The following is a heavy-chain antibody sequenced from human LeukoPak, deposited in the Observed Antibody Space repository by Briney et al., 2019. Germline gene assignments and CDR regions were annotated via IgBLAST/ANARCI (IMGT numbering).Heavy chain of an antibody. CDR3: ARGIIAAWDFDY. Sequence: SENLSLTCTVSGGSISSYYWSWIRQPPGKGLEWIGYIYYSGSTNYNPSLKSRVTISVDTSKNQFSLKLSSVTAADTAVYYCARGIIAAWDFDYWGQGTLVTVSS. CDR2: IYYSGST. CDR1: GGSISSYY. V-gene: IGHV4-59*01. J-gene: IGHJ4*02. D-gene: IGHD3-10*01.